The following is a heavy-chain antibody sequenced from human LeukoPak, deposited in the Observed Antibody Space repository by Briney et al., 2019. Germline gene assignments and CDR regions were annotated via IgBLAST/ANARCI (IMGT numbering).Heavy chain of an antibody. CDR1: GGSISSYY. CDR3: ARGPPLRHYGMDV. CDR2: IYYSGST. D-gene: IGHD2-15*01. J-gene: IGHJ6*02. Sequence: SETLSLTCTVSGGSISSYYWSWIRQPPGKGLEWIGYIYYSGSTNYNPSLKSRVTISVDTSKNQFSLKLSSVTAADTAVYYCARGPPLRHYGMDVWGQGTTVTVSS. V-gene: IGHV4-59*01.